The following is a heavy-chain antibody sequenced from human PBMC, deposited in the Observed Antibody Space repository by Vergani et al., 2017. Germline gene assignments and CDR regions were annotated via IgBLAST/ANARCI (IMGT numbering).Heavy chain of an antibody. Sequence: QVQLQESGPGLVKPSQTLSLTCTVSGGSISSGGYYWSWIRQHPGKGLEWIGYIYYSGSTYYNPSLKSRVTISVDTSKNQFSLKLSSVTAADTAVYYCAREADCGVDCCSFGDYYYYMDVGGKGTTLTVSS. V-gene: IGHV4-31*03. CDR2: IYYSGST. CDR3: AREADCGVDCCSFGDYYYYMDV. J-gene: IGHJ6*03. D-gene: IGHD2-21*01. CDR1: GGSISSGGYY.